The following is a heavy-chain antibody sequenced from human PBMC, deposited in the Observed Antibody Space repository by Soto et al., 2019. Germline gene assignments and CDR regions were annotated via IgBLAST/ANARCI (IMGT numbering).Heavy chain of an antibody. CDR1: GGTFSSYT. CDR3: ASSRVRGVIPFDY. CDR2: IIPILGIA. Sequence: GASVKVSCKASGGTFSSYTISWVRQAPGQGLEWMGRIIPILGIANYAQKFQGRVTITADKSTSTAYMELSSLRSEDTAVYYCASSRVRGVIPFDYWGQGTLVTVSS. D-gene: IGHD3-10*01. V-gene: IGHV1-69*02. J-gene: IGHJ4*02.